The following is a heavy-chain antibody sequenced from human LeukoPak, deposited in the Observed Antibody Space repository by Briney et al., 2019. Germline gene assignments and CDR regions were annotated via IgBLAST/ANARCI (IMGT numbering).Heavy chain of an antibody. J-gene: IGHJ4*02. D-gene: IGHD6-6*01. CDR2: ISYDGSNK. CDR3: ARSEQLVLDY. CDR1: GFTFSSYA. Sequence: PGRSLRLSCGASGFTFSSYAMHWVRQVPGKGLEWVAVISYDGSNKYYADSVKGRFTISRDNSKNTLYLQMNSLRAEDTAVYYCARSEQLVLDYWGQGTLVTVSS. V-gene: IGHV3-30*01.